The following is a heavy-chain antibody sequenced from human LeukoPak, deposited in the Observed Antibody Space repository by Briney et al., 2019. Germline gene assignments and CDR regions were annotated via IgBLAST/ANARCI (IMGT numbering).Heavy chain of an antibody. V-gene: IGHV1-2*05. CDR2: INPNSGDS. J-gene: IGHJ3*01. CDR3: KRRGDEY. D-gene: IGHD2-21*02. CDR1: GYIFTGYY. Sequence: ASVKLSCKASGYIFTGYYIHWVRQAPGQRLECMGRINPNSGDSDHVQKFQGRVTMTTDTSIITAYVDFSRLTSDDTGVYYCKRRGDEYWGQGKLATVSS.